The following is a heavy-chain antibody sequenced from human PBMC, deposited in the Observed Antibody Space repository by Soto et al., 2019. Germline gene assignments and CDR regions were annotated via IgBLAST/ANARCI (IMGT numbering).Heavy chain of an antibody. CDR3: NRGSEYDFWSGYL. V-gene: IGHV1-69*06. D-gene: IGHD3-3*01. J-gene: IGHJ4*02. Sequence: QERLVQSGAEVRKPGSSVKVSCKVTGGTSSRYAINWVRQAPGQGLEWMGGIVPMFGTSKYAQKFQGRVTITADTSTNIAYMELRSLRSEDTAVYYCNRGSEYDFWSGYLWGQGTLVSVSS. CDR2: IVPMFGTS. CDR1: GGTSSRYA.